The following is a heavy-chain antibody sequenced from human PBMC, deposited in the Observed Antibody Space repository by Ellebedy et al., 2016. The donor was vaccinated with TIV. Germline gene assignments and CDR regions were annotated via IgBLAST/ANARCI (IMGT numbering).Heavy chain of an antibody. CDR1: GYSFTTYW. CDR2: IYPGDSHT. Sequence: ASVKVSCKASGYSFTTYWIGWVRQMPGKGLEWMGIIYPGDSHTTYSPSFQGQVTISFDKSISTAYLQWSSLQTSDTAMYYCASRFYYGSCNYSPFDYWGQGTLVTVSS. CDR3: ASRFYYGSCNYSPFDY. V-gene: IGHV5-51*01. D-gene: IGHD3-10*01. J-gene: IGHJ4*02.